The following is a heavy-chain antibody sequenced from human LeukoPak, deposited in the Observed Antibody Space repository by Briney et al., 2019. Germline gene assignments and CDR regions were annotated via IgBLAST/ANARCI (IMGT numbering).Heavy chain of an antibody. D-gene: IGHD6-19*01. CDR2: IYYSGST. CDR1: GGSISNGGYY. J-gene: IGHJ4*02. V-gene: IGHV4-31*03. Sequence: SETLSLTCTVSGGSISNGGYYWSWIRQHPGKGLEWIGYIYYSGSTYYNPSLKSRVTISVDTSKNQFSLKLSSVTAADTAVYYCAGYSSGWYEGIDYWGQGTLVTVSS. CDR3: AGYSSGWYEGIDY.